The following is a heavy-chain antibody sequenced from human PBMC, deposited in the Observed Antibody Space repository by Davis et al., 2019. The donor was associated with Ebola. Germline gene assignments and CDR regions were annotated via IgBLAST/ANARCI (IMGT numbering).Heavy chain of an antibody. D-gene: IGHD1-26*01. Sequence: AASVKVSCKASGYTFTNYGITWVRQAPGQGLEWMGWINPHNGNTNYAQNVQGRVTMTTDTSTSTAYMEVGSLRSEDTAVYYCARLWWERDYWGQGTLVTVSS. CDR3: ARLWWERDY. V-gene: IGHV1-18*04. CDR2: INPHNGNT. CDR1: GYTFTNYG. J-gene: IGHJ4*02.